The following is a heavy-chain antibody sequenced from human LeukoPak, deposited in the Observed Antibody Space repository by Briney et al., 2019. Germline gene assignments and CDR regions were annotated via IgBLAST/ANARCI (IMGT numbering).Heavy chain of an antibody. Sequence: GGSLRLSCAASGFTFSSYAMHWVRQAPGKGLEWVAVISYDGSNKYYADSVKGRFTISRDNSKNTLYLQMNSLRAEDTAVYYCARGHDDYVDYWGQGTLVTVSS. CDR2: ISYDGSNK. CDR1: GFTFSSYA. D-gene: IGHD3-3*01. CDR3: ARGHDDYVDY. V-gene: IGHV3-30-3*01. J-gene: IGHJ4*02.